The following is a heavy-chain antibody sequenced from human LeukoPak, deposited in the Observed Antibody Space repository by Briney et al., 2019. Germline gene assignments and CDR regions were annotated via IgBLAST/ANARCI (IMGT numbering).Heavy chain of an antibody. CDR3: ASGLVGATGFFDP. Sequence: GGSLRLSCAASGFTFSSYDMHWVRQATGKGLEWVSAIGTAGDTYYPGSVKSRFTISRENAKNSLYPHMNRLRAGDTAVYYCASGLVGATGFFDPWGQGTLVTVSS. V-gene: IGHV3-13*04. CDR1: GFTFSSYD. CDR2: IGTAGDT. D-gene: IGHD1-26*01. J-gene: IGHJ5*02.